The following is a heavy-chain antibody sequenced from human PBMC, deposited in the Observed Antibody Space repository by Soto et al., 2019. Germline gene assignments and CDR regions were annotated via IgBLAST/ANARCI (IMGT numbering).Heavy chain of an antibody. J-gene: IGHJ6*03. CDR2: ISSSSSYI. CDR3: ARDTDIVVVVAATPNNYYMDV. Sequence: GESLKISCAASGFPFSSYSMNWVRQAPGKGLEWVSSISSSSSYIYYADSVKGRFTISRDNAKNSLYLQMNSLRAEDTAVYYCARDTDIVVVVAATPNNYYMDVWGKGTTVTVSS. CDR1: GFPFSSYS. D-gene: IGHD2-15*01. V-gene: IGHV3-21*01.